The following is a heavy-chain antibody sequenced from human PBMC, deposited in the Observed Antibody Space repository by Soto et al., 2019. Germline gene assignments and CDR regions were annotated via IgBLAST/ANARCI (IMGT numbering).Heavy chain of an antibody. J-gene: IGHJ6*01. Sequence: QVRLVQSGAEVKKPGASVKVSCKASGYTFSSYGINWVRQAPGQGLEWMGWISDYNDNTKYARRLQGRVSMTTDTATSTAYMELRSLRFDDTAVYYCARNVTRTADSYYGMGVWGQGTTVTVSS. CDR2: ISDYNDNT. CDR1: GYTFSSYG. V-gene: IGHV1-18*04. CDR3: ARNVTRTADSYYGMGV. D-gene: IGHD1-1*01.